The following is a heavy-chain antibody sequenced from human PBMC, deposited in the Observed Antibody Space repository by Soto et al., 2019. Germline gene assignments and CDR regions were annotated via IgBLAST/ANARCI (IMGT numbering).Heavy chain of an antibody. J-gene: IGHJ4*02. Sequence: ASVKVSCKGSGYTFTGYYIHWVRQTPGQGPEWMGEISPQTGGTKYAQKYQGRVTMTRDTSITTVYMELSNLSPDDTAVYYCGRGRSGELVIFYWGQGTLVTVSS. CDR2: ISPQTGGT. D-gene: IGHD1-26*01. CDR1: GYTFTGYY. CDR3: GRGRSGELVIFY. V-gene: IGHV1-2*02.